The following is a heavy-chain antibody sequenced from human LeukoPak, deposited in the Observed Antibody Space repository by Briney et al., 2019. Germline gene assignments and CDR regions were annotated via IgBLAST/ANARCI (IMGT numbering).Heavy chain of an antibody. J-gene: IGHJ6*03. V-gene: IGHV4-39*07. CDR3: ARVLRNIRVGAVGMAAKYSYYMDV. Sequence: SETLSLTCTISGSSITSVSHYWGWIRQPPGKGLEWIGEINHGGSTNYNPSLKSRATISLDTSKNQVSLMLSSVTAADTAVYYCARVLRNIRVGAVGMAAKYSYYMDVWGRGTTVTVSS. CDR1: GSSITSVSHY. D-gene: IGHD6-13*01. CDR2: INHGGST.